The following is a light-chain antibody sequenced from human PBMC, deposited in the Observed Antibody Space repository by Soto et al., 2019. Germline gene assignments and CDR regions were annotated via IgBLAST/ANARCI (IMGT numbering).Light chain of an antibody. CDR2: AAS. CDR1: QDIRSD. V-gene: IGKV1-6*01. CDR3: LQDYSYPYT. J-gene: IGKJ2*01. Sequence: AIQMTQSPSSLSASVGDRVTITCRASQDIRSDLGWYQQKPGGAPKLLIYAASNLHSGAPSRFSGSGSGTDFTLSISSLQPEDFATYYCLQDYSYPYTFGQGTKLEIK.